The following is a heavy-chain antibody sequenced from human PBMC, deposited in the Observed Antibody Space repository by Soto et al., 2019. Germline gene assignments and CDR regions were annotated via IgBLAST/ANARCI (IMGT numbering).Heavy chain of an antibody. CDR1: GYSFSSYG. J-gene: IGHJ6*02. V-gene: IGHV1-18*01. CDR3: ARRGYYDSSGARNYHYYGMDV. Sequence: GASVKVSCKASGYSFSSYGITWVRQAPGQGLEWLGWISPYNDDTKYAQRLQGRVTMTTDTSTRTAYMDIRGLRSDDTAIYYCARRGYYDSSGARNYHYYGMDVWGQGTTVTVSS. D-gene: IGHD3-22*01. CDR2: ISPYNDDT.